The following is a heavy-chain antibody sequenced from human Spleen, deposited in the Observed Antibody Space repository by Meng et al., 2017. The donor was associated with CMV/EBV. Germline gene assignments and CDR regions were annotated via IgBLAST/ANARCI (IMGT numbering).Heavy chain of an antibody. CDR1: GGSFSGYY. J-gene: IGHJ4*02. D-gene: IGHD6-13*01. CDR2: INHSGST. V-gene: IGHV4-34*01. Sequence: QWELQQAGPSLVKPSQSLSLTCGFYGGSFSGYYWTWTRQPPAKGLEWIGEINHSGSTNYNPSLKSRVTISVDTSKNQFSLKLSSVTAADTAVYYCARGPAYSSTFDYWGQGTLVTVSS. CDR3: ARGPAYSSTFDY.